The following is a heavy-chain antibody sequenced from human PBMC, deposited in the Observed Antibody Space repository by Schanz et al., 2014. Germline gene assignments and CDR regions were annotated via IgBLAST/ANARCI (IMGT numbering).Heavy chain of an antibody. CDR1: GFTFGNFF. J-gene: IGHJ4*02. Sequence: EVQLVESGGGLVQPGGSLRLSCAASGFTFGNFFMSWVRQAPGKGLEWVANIKQDGIEKYYVDSVKGRFTISRDNAKISLYLKMNSLTADDTAVYYCARDKGGYYPFDYWGRGTLVTVSS. CDR3: ARDKGGYYPFDY. V-gene: IGHV3-7*01. CDR2: IKQDGIEK. D-gene: IGHD3-3*01.